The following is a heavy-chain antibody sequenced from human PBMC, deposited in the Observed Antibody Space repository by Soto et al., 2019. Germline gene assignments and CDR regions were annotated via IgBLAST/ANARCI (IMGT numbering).Heavy chain of an antibody. J-gene: IGHJ5*02. CDR3: ARDSGIAAAGTPNWCDP. Sequence: QVQLVQSGAEVKKAGSSVKVSCKASGGTFSSYAISWVRQAPGQGLVWMGGIIPIFGTANYAQKFQGRVTITADESTSTAYMELSSLRSEDTAVYYCARDSGIAAAGTPNWCDPWGQGTLVTVSS. CDR2: IIPIFGTA. D-gene: IGHD6-13*01. V-gene: IGHV1-69*12. CDR1: GGTFSSYA.